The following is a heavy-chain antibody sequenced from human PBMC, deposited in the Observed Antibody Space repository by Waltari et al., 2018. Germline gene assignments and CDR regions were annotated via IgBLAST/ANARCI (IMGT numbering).Heavy chain of an antibody. Sequence: QVQLQESGPGLVKPSETLSLTCAVSGYSISSGYYWGWIRQPPGKGLEWIGSIYHSGSTYYTPSLKSRVTISVDTSKNQFSLKLSSVTAADTAVYYCARAKERGVATAGEAFDIWGQGTMVTVSS. V-gene: IGHV4-38-2*01. J-gene: IGHJ3*02. D-gene: IGHD5-12*01. CDR3: ARAKERGVATAGEAFDI. CDR2: IYHSGST. CDR1: GYSISSGYY.